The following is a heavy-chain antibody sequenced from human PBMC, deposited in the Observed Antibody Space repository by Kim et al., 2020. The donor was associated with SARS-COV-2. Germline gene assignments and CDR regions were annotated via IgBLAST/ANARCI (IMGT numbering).Heavy chain of an antibody. CDR3: ARVPSLGVYCGGDCYPGAVDY. V-gene: IGHV4-61*02. CDR1: GGSISSGSYY. CDR2: IYTSGST. J-gene: IGHJ4*02. D-gene: IGHD2-21*02. Sequence: SETLSLTCTVSGGSISSGSYYWSWIRQPAGKGLEWIGRIYTSGSTNYNPSLKSRVTISVDTSKNQFSLKLSSVTAADTAVYYCARVPSLGVYCGGDCYPGAVDYWGQGTLVTVSS.